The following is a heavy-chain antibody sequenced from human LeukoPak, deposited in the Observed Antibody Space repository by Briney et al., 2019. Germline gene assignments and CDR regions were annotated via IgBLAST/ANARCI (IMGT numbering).Heavy chain of an antibody. CDR1: GGSVSSYY. Sequence: SETLSLTCTVSGGSVSSYYWSWIRQPAGKGLEWIGRIYTSGSTNYNPSLKSRVTMSVDTSKNQFSLKLSSVTAADTAVYYCARGVEMATILGYYYYMDVWGKGTTVTVSS. V-gene: IGHV4-4*07. CDR3: ARGVEMATILGYYYYMDV. J-gene: IGHJ6*03. D-gene: IGHD5-24*01. CDR2: IYTSGST.